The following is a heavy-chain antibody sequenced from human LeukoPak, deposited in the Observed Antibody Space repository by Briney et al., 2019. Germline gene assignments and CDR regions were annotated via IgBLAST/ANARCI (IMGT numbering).Heavy chain of an antibody. CDR1: GFTFSDYY. V-gene: IGHV3-11*05. D-gene: IGHD4-23*01. J-gene: IGHJ4*02. CDR3: ARGDGGNSAFDY. Sequence: PGGSLRLSCAASGFTFSDYYMSWVRQTPEKGLEWGSYIGGNSYYTNYADSVKGRFTISRDNAKNSLYLQMNSLRAEDTAVYYCARGDGGNSAFDYWGQGNLVTVSS. CDR2: IGGNSYYT.